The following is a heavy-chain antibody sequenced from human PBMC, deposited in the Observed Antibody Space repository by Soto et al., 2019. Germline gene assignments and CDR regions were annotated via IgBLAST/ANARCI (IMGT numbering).Heavy chain of an antibody. Sequence: EVQLVESGGGLVQPGGSLRLSCAVSGFTFSSYSMNWVRQAPGKGLEWVSYISSSSSTIYYADSVKGRFTISRDNAKNSLYLQMNSLRDEDTAVYYCAREAYYDFWSGYYPPDYWGQGTLVTVSS. CDR1: GFTFSSYS. CDR2: ISSSSSTI. V-gene: IGHV3-48*02. D-gene: IGHD3-3*01. CDR3: AREAYYDFWSGYYPPDY. J-gene: IGHJ4*02.